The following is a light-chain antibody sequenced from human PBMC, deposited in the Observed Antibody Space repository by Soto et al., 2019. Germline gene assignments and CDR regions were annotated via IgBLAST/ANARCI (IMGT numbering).Light chain of an antibody. J-gene: IGKJ1*01. CDR3: QQTDTIPRT. CDR2: GAS. CDR1: QSIASR. Sequence: DIQMTQSPSSLSASVGDRVTITCRASQSIASRLNWYQQKPGSAPKLLIYGASTLESGVPSRFSGNGSGTDFTLTVSSLQVEDFATYYCQQTDTIPRTFGQGTKVDVK. V-gene: IGKV1-39*01.